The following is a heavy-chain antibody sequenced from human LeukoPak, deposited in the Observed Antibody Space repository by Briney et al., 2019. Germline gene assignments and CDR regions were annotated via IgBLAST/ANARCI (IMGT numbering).Heavy chain of an antibody. V-gene: IGHV5-51*01. CDR2: IYPGDSDT. Sequence: GESLKISCKGSGYTFTNYWIGWVRQMPGKGLEWMGIIYPGDSDTRYSPSFQGQVTISADKSISAAYLQWSSLKASDTAMYYCARHVGPYYYDSSGYFYPQAWGQGTLVTVSS. D-gene: IGHD3-22*01. J-gene: IGHJ5*02. CDR3: ARHVGPYYYDSSGYFYPQA. CDR1: GYTFTNYW.